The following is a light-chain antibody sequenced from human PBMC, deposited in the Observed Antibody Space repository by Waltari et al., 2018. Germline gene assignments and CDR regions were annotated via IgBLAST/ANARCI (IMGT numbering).Light chain of an antibody. V-gene: IGKV4-1*01. J-gene: IGKJ1*01. CDR2: WAT. CDR1: PPLLFDSDKKNY. CDR3: HQYVTAPWT. Sequence: DIVVPQPPDPLTVSLGERATTNCQSSPPLLFDSDKKNYMAWYQQKPGLPPRLLVYWATTRQPGVPDRFSGSGSGTDFSLTIDNLQPEDVAVYYCHQYVTAPWTFGQGTRLEI.